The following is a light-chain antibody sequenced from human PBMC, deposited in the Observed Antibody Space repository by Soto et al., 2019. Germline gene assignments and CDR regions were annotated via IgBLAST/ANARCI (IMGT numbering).Light chain of an antibody. J-gene: IGLJ2*01. CDR3: SSYTSSSTPYVV. CDR2: EVS. Sequence: QSALTQPASVSGSPGQSITISCTGTSSDVGGYNYVSWYQQHPGNAPKLMICEVSNRPSGVSNRFSGSKSGNTASLTISGLQAEDEADYYCSSYTSSSTPYVVFGGGTKLTVL. CDR1: SSDVGGYNY. V-gene: IGLV2-14*01.